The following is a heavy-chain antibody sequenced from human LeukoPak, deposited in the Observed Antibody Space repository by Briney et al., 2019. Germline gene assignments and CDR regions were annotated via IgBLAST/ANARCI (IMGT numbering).Heavy chain of an antibody. CDR1: GGSFSGYY. CDR3: ARGLIRITFGGVIVRGAFDI. CDR2: INHSGST. J-gene: IGHJ3*02. D-gene: IGHD3-16*02. V-gene: IGHV4-34*01. Sequence: SETLSLTCAVYGGSFSGYYWSWIRQPPGKGLEWIGEINHSGSTNYNPSLKSRVTISVDTSKNQFSLKLSSVTAADTAVYYCARGLIRITFGGVIVRGAFDIWGQGTMVTVSS.